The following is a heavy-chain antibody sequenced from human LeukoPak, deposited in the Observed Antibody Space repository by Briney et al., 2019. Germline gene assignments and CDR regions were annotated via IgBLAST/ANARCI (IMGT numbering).Heavy chain of an antibody. V-gene: IGHV4-38-2*02. CDR1: GYSISSGYY. D-gene: IGHD3-10*01. CDR2: IYYSGST. J-gene: IGHJ3*02. Sequence: SETLSLTCTVSGYSISSGYYWGWIRQPPGKGLEWIGSIYYSGSTYYNPSLKSRVTISVDTSKNQFSLKLSSVTAADTAVYYCAREGEAPSWAFDIWGQGTMVTVSS. CDR3: AREGEAPSWAFDI.